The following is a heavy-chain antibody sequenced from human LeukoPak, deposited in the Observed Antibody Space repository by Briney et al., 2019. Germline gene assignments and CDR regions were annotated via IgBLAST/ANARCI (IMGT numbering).Heavy chain of an antibody. J-gene: IGHJ4*02. V-gene: IGHV4-39*01. Sequence: PSETLSLTCTVSGGSITSSSYYWGWIRQPPGKGLEWIGSIYYSGSTYYNPSLKSRVTISVDTSKNQFSLKLSSVTAADTAVYYCARVPTVTFFDYWGQGTLVTVSS. D-gene: IGHD4-17*01. CDR1: GGSITSSSYY. CDR3: ARVPTVTFFDY. CDR2: IYYSGST.